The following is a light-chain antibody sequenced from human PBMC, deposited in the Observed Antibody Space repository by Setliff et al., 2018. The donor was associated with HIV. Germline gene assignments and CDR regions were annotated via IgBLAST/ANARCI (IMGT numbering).Light chain of an antibody. CDR3: SSYASTNTLP. J-gene: IGLJ1*01. Sequence: QSLLTQPASVSGSPGQSITISCTGTSSDVGGYSYVSWYQQHPGKAPKLIIFEVRNRPSGVSNRFSGSKSGNTASLTISGLQAEDEADYYCSSYASTNTLPFGTGTKVTVL. CDR1: SSDVGGYSY. V-gene: IGLV2-14*01. CDR2: EVR.